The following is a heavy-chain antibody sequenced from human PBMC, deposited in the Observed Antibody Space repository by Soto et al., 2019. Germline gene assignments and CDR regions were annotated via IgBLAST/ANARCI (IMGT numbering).Heavy chain of an antibody. J-gene: IGHJ4*02. D-gene: IGHD2-2*01. CDR1: GFTFSSYW. Sequence: GGSLRLSCAASGFTFSSYWMHWVRQAPGKGLVWVSRINSDGSSTSYADSVKGRFTISRDNAKNTLDLQMNSLRAEDTAVDYDARVAPFVVVPAARDYWGQGTLVTVSS. V-gene: IGHV3-74*01. CDR3: ARVAPFVVVPAARDY. CDR2: INSDGSST.